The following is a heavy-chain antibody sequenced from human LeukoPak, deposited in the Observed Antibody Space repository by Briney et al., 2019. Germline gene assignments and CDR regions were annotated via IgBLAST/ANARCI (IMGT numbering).Heavy chain of an antibody. Sequence: GGSLRLSCAASGFTFSDYYMSWIRQAPGKGLEWVSYISSSGSTIYYADSVKGRSTISRDNAKNSLYLQMNSLRAEDTALYYCARLSAYYYGSFFYYYMDVWGKGTTVTVSS. CDR3: ARLSAYYYGSFFYYYMDV. J-gene: IGHJ6*03. CDR1: GFTFSDYY. D-gene: IGHD3-10*01. CDR2: ISSSGSTI. V-gene: IGHV3-11*04.